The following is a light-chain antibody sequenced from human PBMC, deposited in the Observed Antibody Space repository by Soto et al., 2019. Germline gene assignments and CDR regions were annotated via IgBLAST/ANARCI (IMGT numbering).Light chain of an antibody. CDR2: DAS. CDR1: QSLSSSY. Sequence: EVVLTQSPGTLSLSPGERATLSCRASQSLSSSYLAWYQQKPGQAPRLLIYDASNRATGIPDRFSGSGSGTYFARSIRRLEPEDLYVSSCLQYGSPLFTIGQGSNLGIK. V-gene: IGKV3-20*01. J-gene: IGKJ2*01. CDR3: LQYGSPLFT.